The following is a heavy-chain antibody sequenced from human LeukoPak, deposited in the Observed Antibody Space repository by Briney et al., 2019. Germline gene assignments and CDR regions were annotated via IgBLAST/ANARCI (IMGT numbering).Heavy chain of an antibody. CDR3: ARLGSYHDF. CDR1: GFTFSNYA. V-gene: IGHV3-23*01. CDR2: ISGSGGST. D-gene: IGHD1-26*01. J-gene: IGHJ4*02. Sequence: GGSLRLSCAASGFTFSNYAMHWVRQAPGKGLEWVSAISGSGGSTYYADSVKGRFTISRDNAKNSLYLQMNNLRAEDTAVYYCARLGSYHDFWGQGALVTVSS.